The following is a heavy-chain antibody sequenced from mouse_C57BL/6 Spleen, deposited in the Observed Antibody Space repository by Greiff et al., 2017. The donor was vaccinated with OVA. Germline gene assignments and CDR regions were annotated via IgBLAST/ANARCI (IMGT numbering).Heavy chain of an antibody. CDR3: ARDRGYGSSSYWYFDV. Sequence: EVKLVESGGGLVKPGGSLKLSCAASGFPFSSYAMSWVRQTPEKMLEWVATISDGGSYTYYPDNVKGRFTISRDNAKNNLYLQMSHLKSEDTAMYYCARDRGYGSSSYWYFDVWGTGTTVTVSS. CDR1: GFPFSSYA. CDR2: ISDGGSYT. V-gene: IGHV5-4*01. D-gene: IGHD1-1*01. J-gene: IGHJ1*03.